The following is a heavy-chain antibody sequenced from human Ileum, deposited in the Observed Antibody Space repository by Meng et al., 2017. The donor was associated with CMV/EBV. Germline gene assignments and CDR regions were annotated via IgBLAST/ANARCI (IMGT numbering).Heavy chain of an antibody. D-gene: IGHD1-26*01. CDR3: ARSERWGGSYTDTFDM. CDR2: IYYSGST. Sequence: SETLSLTCSVSGGFVSSGSYYWSWIRQPPGKGLEWIGYIYYSGSTNYNPSRKSRVTKSVDTSKNQFSLKLSSVTAADTAVYYCARSERWGGSYTDTFDMWGQETMVTVSS. V-gene: IGHV4-61*01. CDR1: GGFVSSGSYY. J-gene: IGHJ3*02.